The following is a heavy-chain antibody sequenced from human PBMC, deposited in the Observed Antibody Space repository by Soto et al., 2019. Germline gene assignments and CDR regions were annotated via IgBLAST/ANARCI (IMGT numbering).Heavy chain of an antibody. Sequence: SESLYLACTVSGGSISSYYWSWIRQPPGKGLEWIGYIYNSGSTNYNPSLKSRVTISVDTSKNQFSLKLSSVTAADTAVYYCAYGDSRGPFDSWGQGTLVTVSS. CDR3: AYGDSRGPFDS. J-gene: IGHJ4*02. CDR2: IYNSGST. D-gene: IGHD4-17*01. CDR1: GGSISSYY. V-gene: IGHV4-59*01.